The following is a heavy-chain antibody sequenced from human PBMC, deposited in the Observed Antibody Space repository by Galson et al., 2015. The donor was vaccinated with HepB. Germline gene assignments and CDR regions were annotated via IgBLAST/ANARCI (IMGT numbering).Heavy chain of an antibody. J-gene: IGHJ4*02. Sequence: TLSLTCTVSGVSVNSGSYYWSWIRQSPGKGLEWIGYIYNSGTTNYNPSLKSRVSLSVAPAKNEFSLKVTSVTGADTAVYYCARQGTYCSGGRCYSFDSWGQGTLVIVSA. D-gene: IGHD2-15*01. CDR2: IYNSGTT. CDR3: ARQGTYCSGGRCYSFDS. CDR1: GVSVNSGSYY. V-gene: IGHV4-61*01.